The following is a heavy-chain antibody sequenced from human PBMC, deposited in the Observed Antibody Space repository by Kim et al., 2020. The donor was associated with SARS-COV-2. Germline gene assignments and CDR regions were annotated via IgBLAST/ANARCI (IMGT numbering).Heavy chain of an antibody. J-gene: IGHJ6*02. CDR2: IYYSGST. Sequence: SETLSLTCTVSGGSINSSSYYWGWIRQPPGKGLEWIGSIYYSGSTYYNPSLKSRVTISVDTSKNQFSLKLSSVTAADTAVYYCATAGGYSGYDYQTGYYYYGMDVWGQGTTVTVSS. CDR3: ATAGGYSGYDYQTGYYYYGMDV. D-gene: IGHD5-12*01. CDR1: GGSINSSSYY. V-gene: IGHV4-39*01.